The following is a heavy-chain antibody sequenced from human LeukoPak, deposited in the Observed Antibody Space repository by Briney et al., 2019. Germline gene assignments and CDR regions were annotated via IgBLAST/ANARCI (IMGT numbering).Heavy chain of an antibody. CDR3: ARVDIAAGVYWFDP. D-gene: IGHD6-13*01. J-gene: IGHJ5*02. V-gene: IGHV4-34*01. CDR1: GGSFSGYY. Sequence: SETLSLTCAVYGGSFSGYYWSWIRQPPGKGLEWIGEINHSGSTNYNPSLKSRVTISVDTSKNQFSLKLSSVTAADTAVYYCARVDIAAGVYWFDPWGQGTLVTVSS. CDR2: INHSGST.